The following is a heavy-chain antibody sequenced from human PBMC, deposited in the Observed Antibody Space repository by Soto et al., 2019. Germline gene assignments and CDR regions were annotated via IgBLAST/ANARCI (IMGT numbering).Heavy chain of an antibody. V-gene: IGHV3-23*01. J-gene: IGHJ4*02. CDR1: GFTFSSYA. CDR3: ATAPGPYGDLPNIDY. CDR2: ISGSGGST. Sequence: GGSLRLSCAASGFTFSSYAMSWVRQAPGKGLEWVSAISGSGGSTYYADSVKGRFTISRDNSKNTLYLQMNSLRAEDTAVYYCATAPGPYGDLPNIDYWGQGTLVTVSS. D-gene: IGHD4-17*01.